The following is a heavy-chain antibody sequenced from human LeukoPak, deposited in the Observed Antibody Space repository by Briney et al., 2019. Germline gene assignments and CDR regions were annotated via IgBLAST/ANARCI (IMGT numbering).Heavy chain of an antibody. Sequence: SETLSLTCTVSGGSISSSSYYWGWIRQPPGKGLEWIGSIYYSGSTYYNPSLKSRVTISVDTSKNQFSLKLSSVTAADTAVYYCARLPGEQRLVSYYYYGMDVWGQGTTVTVSS. CDR1: GGSISSSSYY. J-gene: IGHJ6*02. CDR2: IYYSGST. D-gene: IGHD6-13*01. CDR3: ARLPGEQRLVSYYYYGMDV. V-gene: IGHV4-39*01.